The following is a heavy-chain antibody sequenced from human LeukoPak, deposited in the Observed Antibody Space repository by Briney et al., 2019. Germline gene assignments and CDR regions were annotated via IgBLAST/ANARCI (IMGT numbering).Heavy chain of an antibody. CDR1: GFTFSNAW. CDR3: TTGATSHVGLFGY. CDR2: IKSNKDGGTT. Sequence: WGSLTLTCAASGFTFSNAWRSWVRQAPGKGLEWVGRIKSNKDGGTTDYAAPVKDRFTISRDDSKNALYLQMNSLKTEDTAVYYCTTGATSHVGLFGYWGQGTLVTVSS. V-gene: IGHV3-15*01. J-gene: IGHJ4*02.